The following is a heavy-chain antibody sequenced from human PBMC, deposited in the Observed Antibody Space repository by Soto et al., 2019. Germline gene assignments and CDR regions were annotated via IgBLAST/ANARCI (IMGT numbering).Heavy chain of an antibody. CDR2: ISSSGSTI. D-gene: IGHD3-22*01. Sequence: GGSLRLSCAASGFTFSSYEMNWVRQAPGKGQEWVSYISSSGSTIYYADSVKGRFTISRDNAKNSLYLHMNSLRAEDTAVHYCASDRPLIVTSGDYDRGIDVWSQGTTGPVSS. CDR3: ASDRPLIVTSGDYDRGIDV. J-gene: IGHJ6*02. CDR1: GFTFSSYE. V-gene: IGHV3-48*03.